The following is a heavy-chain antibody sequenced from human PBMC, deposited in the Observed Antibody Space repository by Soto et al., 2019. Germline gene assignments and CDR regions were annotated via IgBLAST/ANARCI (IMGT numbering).Heavy chain of an antibody. Sequence: QGQLQESGPGLVKPSETLSLTCTVSGGSISSYYWSWIRQPAGKGLEWIGRIYTSGSTNYNPSLKSRVTMSVDTSKNQFSLKLSSVTAADTAVYYCARETDDFWSGMPVYYYYGMDVWGQGTTVTVSS. CDR1: GGSISSYY. D-gene: IGHD3-3*01. CDR3: ARETDDFWSGMPVYYYYGMDV. V-gene: IGHV4-4*07. J-gene: IGHJ6*02. CDR2: IYTSGST.